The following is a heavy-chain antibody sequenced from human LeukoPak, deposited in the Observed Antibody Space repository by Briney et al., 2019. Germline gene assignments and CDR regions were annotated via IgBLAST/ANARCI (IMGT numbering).Heavy chain of an antibody. Sequence: SETLSLTCAVYGGSFSGYYWSWIRQPPGKGLEWIGYIYYSGSTNYNPSLKSRVTISVDTSKNQFSLKLSSVTAADTAVYYCARGRRVSSGYYYGSGSYYNVIWFDPWGQGTLVTVSS. J-gene: IGHJ5*02. CDR2: IYYSGST. CDR1: GGSFSGYY. D-gene: IGHD3-10*01. V-gene: IGHV4-59*01. CDR3: ARGRRVSSGYYYGSGSYYNVIWFDP.